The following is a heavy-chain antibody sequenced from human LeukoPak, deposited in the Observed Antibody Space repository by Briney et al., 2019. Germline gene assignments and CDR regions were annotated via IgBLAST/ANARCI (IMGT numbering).Heavy chain of an antibody. CDR1: GGSISSYY. V-gene: IGHV4-59*01. J-gene: IGHJ4*02. CDR3: ARYSSSWGHYDY. CDR2: IYYSGST. D-gene: IGHD6-13*01. Sequence: SETLSLTCTVSGGSISSYYWSWIRQPPGKGLEWIGYIYYSGSTNYNPSPKSRVTISVDTSMNQFSLKLSSVTAADTAVYYCARYSSSWGHYDYWGQGTLVTVSS.